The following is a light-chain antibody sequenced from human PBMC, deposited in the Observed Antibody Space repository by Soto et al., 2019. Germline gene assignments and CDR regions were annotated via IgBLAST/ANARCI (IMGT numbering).Light chain of an antibody. J-gene: IGKJ1*01. CDR3: QQYYSPIWT. Sequence: ENVLTQSPGTLSLSPGERATLSCRASQSVGSSYLAWYQQKPGQAPRLLIYSTSSRATDIPDRFSGSGSGTDVTLTISRREPEDFAVYYCQQYYSPIWTFGQGTKVEIK. CDR1: QSVGSSY. CDR2: STS. V-gene: IGKV3-20*01.